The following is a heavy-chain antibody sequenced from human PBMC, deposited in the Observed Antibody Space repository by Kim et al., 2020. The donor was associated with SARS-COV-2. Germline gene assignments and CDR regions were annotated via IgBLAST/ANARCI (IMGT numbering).Heavy chain of an antibody. D-gene: IGHD3-10*01. J-gene: IGHJ6*02. CDR1: GGSFSGYY. V-gene: IGHV4-34*01. CDR3: ARALNYGSGSSNPYYYYGMDL. CDR2: INHSGST. Sequence: SETLSLTCAVYGGSFSGYYWSWIRQPPGKGLEWIGEINHSGSTNYNPSLKSRVTISVDTSKNQFSLKLSSVTAADTAVYYCARALNYGSGSSNPYYYYGMDLWGQGTTVTVSS.